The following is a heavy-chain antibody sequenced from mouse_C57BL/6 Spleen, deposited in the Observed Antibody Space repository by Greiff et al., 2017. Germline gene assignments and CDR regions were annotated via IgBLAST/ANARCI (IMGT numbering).Heavy chain of an antibody. D-gene: IGHD4-1*01. CDR1: GYSFTDYN. CDR2: INPNYGTT. V-gene: IGHV1-39*01. CDR3: ARTHWDGFPYYFDY. J-gene: IGHJ2*01. Sequence: VQLQQSGPELVKPGASVKISCKASGYSFTDYNMNWVKQSNGKSLEWIGVINPNYGTTSYNQKFKGKATLTVDQSSSTAYMQLSSLTSEDSAVYYSARTHWDGFPYYFDYWGQGTTLTVSS.